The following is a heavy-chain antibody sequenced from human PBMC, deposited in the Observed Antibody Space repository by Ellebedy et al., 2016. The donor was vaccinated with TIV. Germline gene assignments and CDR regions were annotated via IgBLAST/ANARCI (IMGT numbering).Heavy chain of an antibody. CDR1: GLSVSSKY. V-gene: IGHV3-53*01. CDR3: TTEITMPPY. D-gene: IGHD3-10*01. CDR2: IFTSGSE. J-gene: IGHJ4*02. Sequence: GESLKISCAASGLSVSSKYMSWVRQAPGKGLEWVSAIFTSGSEHYPDFVKGRFIISRDNSKNTLYLQMNSLKTEDTAVYYCTTEITMPPYWGQGTLVTVSS.